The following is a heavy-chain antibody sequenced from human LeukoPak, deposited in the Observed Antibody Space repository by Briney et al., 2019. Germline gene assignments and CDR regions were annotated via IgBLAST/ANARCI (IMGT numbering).Heavy chain of an antibody. CDR1: GFTFSSYA. V-gene: IGHV3-21*01. CDR2: ISSSSSYI. D-gene: IGHD3-10*01. CDR3: ASYSGSDDAFDI. J-gene: IGHJ3*02. Sequence: GGSLRLSCAASGFTFSSYAMSWVRQAPGKGLEWVSSISSSSSYIYYADSVKGRFTISRDNAKNSLYLQMNSLRAEDTAVYYCASYSGSDDAFDIWGQGTMVTVSS.